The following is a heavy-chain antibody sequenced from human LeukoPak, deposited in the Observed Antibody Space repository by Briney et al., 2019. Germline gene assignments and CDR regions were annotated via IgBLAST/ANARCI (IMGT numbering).Heavy chain of an antibody. D-gene: IGHD3-9*01. CDR2: IRYDGSNK. V-gene: IGHV3-30*02. J-gene: IGHJ4*02. CDR1: GFTFNSYS. CDR3: AKDLDSILTGYYMFAY. Sequence: GGSLRLSCGGSGFTFNSYSTNGVRQARGKGVEGVAFIRYDGSNKYYADSVKGRFTISRDNSKNTLYLQMNSLRAEDTAVYYCAKDLDSILTGYYMFAYWGQGTLVTVSS.